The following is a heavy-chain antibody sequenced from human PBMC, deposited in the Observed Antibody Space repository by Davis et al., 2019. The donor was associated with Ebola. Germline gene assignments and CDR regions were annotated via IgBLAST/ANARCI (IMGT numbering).Heavy chain of an antibody. V-gene: IGHV4-59*01. CDR3: ARDLWDYYYGMDV. D-gene: IGHD1-26*01. CDR1: GGSLSYYY. Sequence: SETLSLTCTVSGGSLSYYYWRWIRQPPGKGLEYIGYIYYSGSTNYNPSLKSRVTISVDTSKNQFSLKLSSVTAADTAVYYCARDLWDYYYGMDVWGKGTTVTVSS. CDR2: IYYSGST. J-gene: IGHJ6*04.